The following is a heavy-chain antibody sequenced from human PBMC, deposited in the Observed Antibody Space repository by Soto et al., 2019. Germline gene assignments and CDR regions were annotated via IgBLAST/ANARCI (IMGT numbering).Heavy chain of an antibody. V-gene: IGHV3-23*01. Sequence: GGSLRLSCAASGFTFSSNAMTWVRQAPGKGLEWVSGISGSGGSTYYADPVKGRFTISRDNSKNTLYLQMNSLRAEDTAVYYCAKDRISSGYATDYWGEGTLVTVSS. D-gene: IGHD3-22*01. J-gene: IGHJ4*02. CDR1: GFTFSSNA. CDR2: ISGSGGST. CDR3: AKDRISSGYATDY.